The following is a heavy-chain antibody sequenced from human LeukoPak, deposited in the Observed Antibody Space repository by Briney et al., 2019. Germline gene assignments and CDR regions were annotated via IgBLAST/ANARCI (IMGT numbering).Heavy chain of an antibody. Sequence: NPSQTLSLTCTVSGSSISHGNYYWSWIRQPPGMGLEWIGYIFYSGSTYYKPSLKSRVTISLDTSKNLFSLKLTSVTAADTAVYYCARRMGYCTSPSCLDHWFDPWGQGTLVTVSS. CDR1: GSSISHGNYY. D-gene: IGHD2-2*01. CDR3: ARRMGYCTSPSCLDHWFDP. V-gene: IGHV4-30-4*01. CDR2: IFYSGST. J-gene: IGHJ5*02.